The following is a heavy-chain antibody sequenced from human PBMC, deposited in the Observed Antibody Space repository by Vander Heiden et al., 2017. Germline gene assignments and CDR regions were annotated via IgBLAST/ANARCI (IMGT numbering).Heavy chain of an antibody. Sequence: EVQLVESGGDLIQPGGSLRLSCAASGFTVSANCMSGVRQAPGKGLEWVSVIYSGGSTYYADSVKGRFTISRDNSKNTLYLQMNTLRAEDTAVYYCARDFAAVGVKGPGWFDPWGQGTLVTVSS. CDR2: IYSGGST. D-gene: IGHD1-26*01. V-gene: IGHV3-53*01. CDR3: ARDFAAVGVKGPGWFDP. CDR1: GFTVSANC. J-gene: IGHJ5*02.